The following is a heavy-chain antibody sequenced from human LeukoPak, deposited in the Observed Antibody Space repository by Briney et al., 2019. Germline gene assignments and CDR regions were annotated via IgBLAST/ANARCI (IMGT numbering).Heavy chain of an antibody. D-gene: IGHD3-22*01. CDR2: IYYSGST. CDR3: ARSGYKYGDAFEI. Sequence: TLSLTCTVSGGSISSGAYYWSWIRQHPGKGLEWIGYIYYSGSTYYNPSLKSRVTMSVDTSKNQFSLNLSSVTAADTAVYYCARSGYKYGDAFEIWGQGTMVPVSS. V-gene: IGHV4-31*03. J-gene: IGHJ3*02. CDR1: GGSISSGAYY.